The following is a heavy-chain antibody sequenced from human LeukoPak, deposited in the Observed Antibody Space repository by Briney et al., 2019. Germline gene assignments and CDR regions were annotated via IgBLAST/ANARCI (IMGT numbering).Heavy chain of an antibody. Sequence: PSETLSLTCTVSGGSISGYYWSWIRQPPGKGLGWIGYIYYSGSTNYNPSLKSRVTISVDTSKNQFSLKLRSVTAADTAVYYCAAPGDWNDVPYWGQGTLVTVSS. V-gene: IGHV4-59*01. CDR1: GGSISGYY. D-gene: IGHD1-1*01. J-gene: IGHJ4*02. CDR3: AAPGDWNDVPY. CDR2: IYYSGST.